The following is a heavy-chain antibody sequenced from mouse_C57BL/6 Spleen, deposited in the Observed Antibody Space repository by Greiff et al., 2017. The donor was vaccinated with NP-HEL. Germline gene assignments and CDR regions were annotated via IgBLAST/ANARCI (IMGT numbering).Heavy chain of an antibody. CDR2: ISNGGGST. CDR1: GFTFSDYY. V-gene: IGHV5-12*01. CDR3: ARRRDSNYSYYYAMDY. Sequence: EVQVVESGGGLVQPGGSLKLSCAASGFTFSDYYMYWVRQTPEKRLEWVAYISNGGGSTYYPDTVKGRFTISSDNAKNTLYLQMSRLKSEDTAMYYCARRRDSNYSYYYAMDYWGQGTSVTVSS. D-gene: IGHD2-5*01. J-gene: IGHJ4*01.